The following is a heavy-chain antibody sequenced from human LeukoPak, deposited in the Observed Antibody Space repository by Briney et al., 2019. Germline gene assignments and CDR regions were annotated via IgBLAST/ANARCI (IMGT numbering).Heavy chain of an antibody. D-gene: IGHD2-21*01. Sequence: GGSLRLSCAASGFTFSTYDMQWVRQAPGKGLEWVSGIGRSGSTYYKDSVKGRFTISRDNSKDTLYLQMNRLRAEDTAVYYCARGESFAFANWGQGTMVTVSS. J-gene: IGHJ3*02. V-gene: IGHV3-23*01. CDR3: ARGESFAFAN. CDR2: IGRSGST. CDR1: GFTFSTYD.